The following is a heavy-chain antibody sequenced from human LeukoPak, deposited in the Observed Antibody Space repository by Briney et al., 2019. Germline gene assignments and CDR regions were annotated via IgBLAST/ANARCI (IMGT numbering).Heavy chain of an antibody. CDR3: ARALRFLDLAWYFDL. D-gene: IGHD3-3*01. J-gene: IGHJ2*01. CDR1: GGSISSGGYS. V-gene: IGHV4-30-2*01. Sequence: PSETLSLTCAVSGGSISSGGYSWSWIRQPPGKGLEWIGYIYHSGSTYYNPSLKSRVTISVDRSKNQFSLKLSSVTAADTAVYYCARALRFLDLAWYFDLWGRGTLVTVSS. CDR2: IYHSGST.